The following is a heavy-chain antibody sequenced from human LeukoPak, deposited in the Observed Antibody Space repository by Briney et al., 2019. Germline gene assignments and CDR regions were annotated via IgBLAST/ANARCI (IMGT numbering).Heavy chain of an antibody. CDR1: GGSFSGYY. Sequence: SETLSLTCAVYGGSFSGYYWSWIRQPPGKGLEWIGEINHSGSTNYNPSLKSRVTISVDTSKNQFSLKLSSVTAADTAVYYCARSVIWALNFDYWGQGTLVTVSS. V-gene: IGHV4-34*01. D-gene: IGHD2-15*01. CDR3: ARSVIWALNFDY. J-gene: IGHJ4*02. CDR2: INHSGST.